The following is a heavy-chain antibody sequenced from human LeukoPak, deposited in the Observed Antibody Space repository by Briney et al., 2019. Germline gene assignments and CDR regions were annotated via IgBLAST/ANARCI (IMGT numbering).Heavy chain of an antibody. V-gene: IGHV3-30*04. Sequence: PGGSLRLPCAASGFTFSSYAMHWVRQAPGKGLEWVAVISYDGSNKYYADSVKGRFTISRDNSKNTLYLQMNSLRAEDTAVYYCARGYQGYTDYVWGSYRYTLFPFDYWGQGTLVTVSS. CDR1: GFTFSSYA. J-gene: IGHJ4*02. CDR3: ARGYQGYTDYVWGSYRYTLFPFDY. D-gene: IGHD3-16*02. CDR2: ISYDGSNK.